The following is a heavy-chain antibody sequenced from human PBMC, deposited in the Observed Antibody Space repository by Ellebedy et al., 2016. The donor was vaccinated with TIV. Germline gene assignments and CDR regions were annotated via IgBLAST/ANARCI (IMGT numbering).Heavy chain of an antibody. V-gene: IGHV3-48*02. CDR3: ARDGVSGYCDS. J-gene: IGHJ4*02. D-gene: IGHD3-3*01. CDR2: IHGSSSPI. CDR1: GFTFSTYS. Sequence: PGGSLRLSCEASGFTFSTYSVNWVRQAPGKGLEWISYIHGSSSPIYYADSVKGRFTVSRDNARNSLYLQMNSLRDGDTAIYYCARDGVSGYCDSWGQGTLVTVSS.